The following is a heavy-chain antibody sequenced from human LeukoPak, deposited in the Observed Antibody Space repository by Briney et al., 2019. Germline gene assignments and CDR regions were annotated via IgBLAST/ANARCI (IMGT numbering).Heavy chain of an antibody. CDR2: IYYSGST. J-gene: IGHJ4*02. V-gene: IGHV4-30-4*08. CDR1: GGSISSGDYY. Sequence: SETLSLTCTVSGGSISSGDYYWSWIRQPPGKGLEWIGYIYYSGSTYYNPSLKSRVTISVDTSKNQFSLKLSSVTAADTAVYYCARIYYDILTDYIFDYWGQGTLVTVSS. D-gene: IGHD3-9*01. CDR3: ARIYYDILTDYIFDY.